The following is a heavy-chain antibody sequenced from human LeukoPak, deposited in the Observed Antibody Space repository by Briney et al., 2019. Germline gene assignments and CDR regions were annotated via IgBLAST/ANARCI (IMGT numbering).Heavy chain of an antibody. CDR3: AKDGAVRGVIDAFDI. CDR1: EFTFSGYA. D-gene: IGHD3-10*01. V-gene: IGHV3-23*01. Sequence: GGSLKLSCAASEFTFSGYAMSWVRHAPGKGLEWVSTIGNSGRGTYYADSVEGRFTISRDNSKNTLYLQLNSLRAEDTAVYYCAKDGAVRGVIDAFDIWGQGTKVTVSS. CDR2: IGNSGRGT. J-gene: IGHJ3*02.